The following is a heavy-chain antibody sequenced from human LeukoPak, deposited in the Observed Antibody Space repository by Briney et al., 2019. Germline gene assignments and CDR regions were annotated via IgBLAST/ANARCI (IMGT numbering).Heavy chain of an antibody. Sequence: ASVKVSCKASGYTFTSYAMHWVRQAPGQRLEWMGWINVGNGNTKYSQKFQGRVTITRDTSASTAYMELSSLRSEDTAVYYCARDVYCSSTSCSNWFDPWGQGTLVTVSS. D-gene: IGHD2-2*01. V-gene: IGHV1-3*01. J-gene: IGHJ5*02. CDR2: INVGNGNT. CDR3: ARDVYCSSTSCSNWFDP. CDR1: GYTFTSYA.